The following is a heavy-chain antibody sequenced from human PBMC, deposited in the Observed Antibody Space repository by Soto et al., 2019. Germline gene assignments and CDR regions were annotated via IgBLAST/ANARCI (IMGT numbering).Heavy chain of an antibody. J-gene: IGHJ4*02. CDR3: ARSKIAAASSDY. Sequence: QVQLQESGPGLVKPSETLSLTCTVSGGSISSYYWSWIRQPPGKGLEWIGYIYYSGSTNYNPSLKSRVTISVDTSKNQFSLQLSSVTAADTAVYYCARSKIAAASSDYWGQGTLVTVSS. D-gene: IGHD6-13*01. CDR1: GGSISSYY. V-gene: IGHV4-59*01. CDR2: IYYSGST.